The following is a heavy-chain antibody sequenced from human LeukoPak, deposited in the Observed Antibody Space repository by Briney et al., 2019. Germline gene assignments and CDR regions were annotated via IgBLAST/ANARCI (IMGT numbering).Heavy chain of an antibody. CDR2: IIPIFGTA. CDR1: GGTFSSYA. Sequence: ASVKVSCEASGGTFSSYAISWVRQAPGQGLEWMGGIIPIFGTANYAQKFQGRVTITTDESTSTAYMELSSLRSEDTAVYYCARSPGYCSGGSCYSLYYYYYMDVWGKGTTVTVSS. V-gene: IGHV1-69*05. D-gene: IGHD2-15*01. J-gene: IGHJ6*03. CDR3: ARSPGYCSGGSCYSLYYYYYMDV.